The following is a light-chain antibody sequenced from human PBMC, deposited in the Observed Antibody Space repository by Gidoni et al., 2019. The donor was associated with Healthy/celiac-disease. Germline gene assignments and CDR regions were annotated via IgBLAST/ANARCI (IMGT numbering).Light chain of an antibody. CDR3: QQSYSTPET. Sequence: TQMIQTPPSLSASAGDRVTITCRASQSISSYLNWYQQKPGKAPKLLIYAASSLQSGVPARFSGSGSGTDFTLTISSLQPEDFATYYCQQSYSTPETFGQGTKVEIK. CDR1: QSISSY. J-gene: IGKJ1*01. CDR2: AAS. V-gene: IGKV1-39*01.